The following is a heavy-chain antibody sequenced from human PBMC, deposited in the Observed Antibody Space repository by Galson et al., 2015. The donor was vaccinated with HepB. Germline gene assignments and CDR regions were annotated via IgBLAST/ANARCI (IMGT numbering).Heavy chain of an antibody. V-gene: IGHV4-4*07. J-gene: IGHJ4*02. CDR1: GLSITNDY. Sequence: LSLTCTVSGLSITNDYWMWIRQPAGKGLEWIGQIYSSGYTNYNPSLKSRVPMSMDTSNAQISLKVTSVTAADTAVYYCASPGGYWGQGTLVIVSS. D-gene: IGHD1-26*01. CDR2: IYSSGYT. CDR3: ASPGGY.